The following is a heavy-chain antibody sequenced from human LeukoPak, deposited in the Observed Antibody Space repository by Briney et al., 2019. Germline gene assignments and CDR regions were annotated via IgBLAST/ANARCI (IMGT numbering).Heavy chain of an antibody. V-gene: IGHV1-2*02. Sequence: ASVKVSCKASGYTFTGYYMHWVRQAPGQGLEWMGWINPNSGGTNYAQKFQGRVTMTRDTSISTAYMELSRLRSDDTAVYYCARDLASSGGPDYWGQGTLVTVSS. D-gene: IGHD3-22*01. CDR1: GYTFTGYY. CDR3: ARDLASSGGPDY. J-gene: IGHJ4*02. CDR2: INPNSGGT.